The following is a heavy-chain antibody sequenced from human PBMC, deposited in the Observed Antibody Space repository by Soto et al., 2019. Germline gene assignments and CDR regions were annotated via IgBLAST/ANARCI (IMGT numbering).Heavy chain of an antibody. D-gene: IGHD3-16*01. CDR1: GGSMRSYY. Sequence: QVQLQESGPGLVKPSETLSLTCSVSGGSMRSYYWNWLRQPAGKGLEWIGRIYSRGDTNYNPSVKSRVTMSVDTSKNEFSLRLNSVTAADTAVYYCAGTGEDVYYVMDVWGQGTTVTVSS. CDR3: AGTGEDVYYVMDV. CDR2: IYSRGDT. V-gene: IGHV4-4*07. J-gene: IGHJ6*02.